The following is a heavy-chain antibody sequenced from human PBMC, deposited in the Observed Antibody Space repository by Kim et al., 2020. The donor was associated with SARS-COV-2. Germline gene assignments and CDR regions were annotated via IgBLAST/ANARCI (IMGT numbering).Heavy chain of an antibody. CDR1: GGSISSYY. CDR2: IYYSGST. V-gene: IGHV4-59*13. Sequence: SETLSLTCTVSGGSISSYYWSWIRQPPGKGLEWIGYIYYSGSTNYNPSLKSRVTISVDTSKNQFSLKLSSVTAADTAVYYCARAPSATIFGVVTAFDYWGQGTLVTVSS. J-gene: IGHJ4*02. D-gene: IGHD3-3*01. CDR3: ARAPSATIFGVVTAFDY.